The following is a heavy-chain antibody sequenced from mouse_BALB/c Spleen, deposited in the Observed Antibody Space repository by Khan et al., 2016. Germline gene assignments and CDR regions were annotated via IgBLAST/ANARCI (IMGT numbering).Heavy chain of an antibody. D-gene: IGHD1-1*01. CDR2: INPGSGGT. Sequence: QVQLQQSGAELVRPGTSVKVSCKASGYAFTNCLIEWVKQRPGQGLEWIGVINPGSGGTNYNERFKGKAKLNADNSSSTAYMQLSSLTSDDSAVYFCASQYGSSYVGFAYWGQGTLVTVSA. CDR1: GYAFTNCL. V-gene: IGHV1-54*01. CDR3: ASQYGSSYVGFAY. J-gene: IGHJ3*01.